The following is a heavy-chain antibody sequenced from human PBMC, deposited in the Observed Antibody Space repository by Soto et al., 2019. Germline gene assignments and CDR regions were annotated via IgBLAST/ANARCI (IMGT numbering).Heavy chain of an antibody. CDR1: GYTFTTHG. D-gene: IGHD3-16*02. Sequence: QVQLVQSGAEVKEPGASVRVSCKASGYTFTTHGISWVRQAPGQGLEWMGWISPYNGKTTYAQKVQGRVTMTTDTSTSTAYMELRGLRSDDTAGYYCARVDDYVWGSFRPWGQGTQVTVSS. CDR2: ISPYNGKT. CDR3: ARVDDYVWGSFRP. J-gene: IGHJ4*02. V-gene: IGHV1-18*04.